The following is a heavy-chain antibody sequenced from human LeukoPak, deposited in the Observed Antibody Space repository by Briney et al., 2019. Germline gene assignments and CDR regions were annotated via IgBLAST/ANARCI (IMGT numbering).Heavy chain of an antibody. Sequence: GGSLRLSCAASGFTFSNYAMSWVRQAPGKGLEWVSAISGSGGSTYYADSVKGRFTFSRDNSKNTLYLQMNSLRAEDTAVYYYARHYDSSGYYYLDYWGQGTLVTVSS. V-gene: IGHV3-23*01. D-gene: IGHD3-22*01. CDR2: ISGSGGST. CDR3: ARHYDSSGYYYLDY. J-gene: IGHJ4*02. CDR1: GFTFSNYA.